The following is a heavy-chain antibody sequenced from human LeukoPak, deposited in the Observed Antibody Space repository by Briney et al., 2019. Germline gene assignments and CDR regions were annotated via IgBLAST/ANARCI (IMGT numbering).Heavy chain of an antibody. J-gene: IGHJ4*02. V-gene: IGHV3-23*01. CDR1: EFTFSNYA. D-gene: IGHD1-1*01. CDR3: AKAPPYKKYFDY. CDR2: ISNSGDAT. Sequence: GGSLRLSGAASEFTFSNYARSWVRQAPGKGLEWVSTISNSGDATYYADSVKGRFTISRDNSKNTLYLQMNSLRAEDTAVYYCAKAPPYKKYFDYWGQGTLVTVSS.